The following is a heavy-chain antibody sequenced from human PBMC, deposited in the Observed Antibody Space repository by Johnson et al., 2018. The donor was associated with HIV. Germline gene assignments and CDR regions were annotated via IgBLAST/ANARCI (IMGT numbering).Heavy chain of an antibody. J-gene: IGHJ3*02. CDR1: GFTVSSNY. D-gene: IGHD3-3*01. Sequence: QLVESGGGVVQPGGSLRLSCAASGFTVSSNYMSWVRQAPGKGLEWVSVIYSGGSTYYADSVKGRFTISRDNSKNTLYLQMNSLRAEDTAVYYCARTSLEWLLFAFDIWGQGTMVTVSS. CDR3: ARTSLEWLLFAFDI. V-gene: IGHV3-53*01. CDR2: IYSGGST.